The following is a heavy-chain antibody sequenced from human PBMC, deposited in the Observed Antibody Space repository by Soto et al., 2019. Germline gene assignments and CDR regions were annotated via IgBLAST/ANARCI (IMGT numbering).Heavy chain of an antibody. CDR1: GFTFSRYA. V-gene: IGHV3-64*01. J-gene: IGHJ4*02. Sequence: EVQLVESGGGLVQPGGSLRLSCAASGFTFSRYAMHWVRQAPGKGLEYVSAIRSNGGSTYYANSVKGRFTISRDNSKNTLYLQMGSLRAQDMAVYYCARSGDSYYYDYWGQGTLVTVSS. CDR2: IRSNGGST. CDR3: ARSGDSYYYDY. D-gene: IGHD3-10*01.